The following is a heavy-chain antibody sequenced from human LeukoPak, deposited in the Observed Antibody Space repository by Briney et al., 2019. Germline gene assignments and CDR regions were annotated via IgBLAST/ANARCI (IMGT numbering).Heavy chain of an antibody. Sequence: SQTLSLTCTVSGGSISSGSYYWSWIRQPAGKGLEWIGRIYTSGSTNYNPSLKSRVTISVDTSKNQFSLKLSSVTAADTAVYYCARDLRAHGVSHWGQGTLVTVSS. J-gene: IGHJ4*02. CDR1: GGSISSGSYY. CDR3: ARDLRAHGVSH. V-gene: IGHV4-61*02. D-gene: IGHD5-24*01. CDR2: IYTSGST.